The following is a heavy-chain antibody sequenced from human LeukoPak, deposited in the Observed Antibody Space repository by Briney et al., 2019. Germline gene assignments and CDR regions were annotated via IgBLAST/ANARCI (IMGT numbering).Heavy chain of an antibody. CDR2: ISSDGSST. D-gene: IGHD6-13*01. Sequence: GGSLRLSCADSGCTFSSYWLHWVRQAPGKGLVWVSGISSDGSSTSYAESVKGRFTISRDNAKTTLYLQMNSLRAEDTAVYYCARARIAAAGRWFDPWGQGTLVTVSS. CDR1: GCTFSSYW. J-gene: IGHJ5*02. CDR3: ARARIAAAGRWFDP. V-gene: IGHV3-74*01.